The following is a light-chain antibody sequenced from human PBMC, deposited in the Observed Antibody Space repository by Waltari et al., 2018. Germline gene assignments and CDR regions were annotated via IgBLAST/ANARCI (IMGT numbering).Light chain of an antibody. CDR2: QDS. CDR3: QAWDSSTGV. Sequence: SYELTQPPSVSVSPGQTASITCSGDKLGDKYACWYQQKPGQSPVLVIYQDSKRPTGIPVRFAGSKSANTATRTIGRTQAMDEADYYCQAWDSSTGVFGTGTKVTVL. CDR1: KLGDKY. V-gene: IGLV3-1*01. J-gene: IGLJ1*01.